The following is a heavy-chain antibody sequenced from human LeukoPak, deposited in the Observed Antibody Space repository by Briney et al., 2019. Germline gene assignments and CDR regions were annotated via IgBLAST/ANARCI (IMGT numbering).Heavy chain of an antibody. CDR1: GYTFTSYD. V-gene: IGHV1-8*01. Sequence: ASVKVSCKASGYTFTSYDINWVRQATGQGLEWMGWMNPNSGNTGYAQKFQGRVTMTRNTSISTAYMELSSLRSEDTAVYYCARVPARGYCSSTSCCPEDWGQGTLVTVSS. J-gene: IGHJ1*01. CDR3: ARVPARGYCSSTSCCPED. D-gene: IGHD2-2*01. CDR2: MNPNSGNT.